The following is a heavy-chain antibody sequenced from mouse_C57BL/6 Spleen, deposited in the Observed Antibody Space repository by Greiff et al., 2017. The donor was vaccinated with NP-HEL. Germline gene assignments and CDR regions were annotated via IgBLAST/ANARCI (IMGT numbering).Heavy chain of an antibody. D-gene: IGHD1-1*01. J-gene: IGHJ4*01. CDR1: GYAFSSSW. Sequence: VQLQQSGPELVKPGASVKISCKASGYAFSSSWMNWVKQRPGKGLEWIGRIYPGDGDTNYNGKFKGKATLTADKSSSTAYMQLSSLTSEDSAVYFCARTTVVEENAMDYWGQGTSVTVSS. V-gene: IGHV1-82*01. CDR3: ARTTVVEENAMDY. CDR2: IYPGDGDT.